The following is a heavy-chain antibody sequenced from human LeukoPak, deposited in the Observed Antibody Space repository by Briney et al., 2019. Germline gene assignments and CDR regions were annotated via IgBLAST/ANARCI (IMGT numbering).Heavy chain of an antibody. Sequence: GGSLRLSCAASGFTVSTNYMSWVRQAPGKGLEWVSVIHSGGSTYYADSVKGRFTISRHNSENTLYLQMNSLRAEDTAVYYCARGMTNPFDYWGQGTLVTVSS. V-gene: IGHV3-53*04. CDR1: GFTVSTNY. D-gene: IGHD4-11*01. CDR2: IHSGGST. J-gene: IGHJ4*02. CDR3: ARGMTNPFDY.